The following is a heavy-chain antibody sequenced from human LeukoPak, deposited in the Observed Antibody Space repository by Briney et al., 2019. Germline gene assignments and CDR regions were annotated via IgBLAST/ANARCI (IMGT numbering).Heavy chain of an antibody. Sequence: GASVKVSCKASGGTFSSYAISWVRQAPGQGLEWMGGIIPIFGTANYAQKFQGRVTITADKSTSTAYMELSSLRSEDTAAYYCARGAKMATPMEDYYYGMDVWGQGTTVTVSS. V-gene: IGHV1-69*06. CDR2: IIPIFGTA. CDR3: ARGAKMATPMEDYYYGMDV. CDR1: GGTFSSYA. D-gene: IGHD5-24*01. J-gene: IGHJ6*02.